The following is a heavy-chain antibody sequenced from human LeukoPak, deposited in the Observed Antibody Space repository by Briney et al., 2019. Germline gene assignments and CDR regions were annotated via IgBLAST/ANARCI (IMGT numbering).Heavy chain of an antibody. CDR1: GYRFASYW. CDR2: IYPGDSDT. J-gene: IGHJ4*02. D-gene: IGHD1-1*01. Sequence: GESPKISCKGSGYRFASYWIGWVRQMPGKGLEWMGIIYPGDSDTRYSPSFQGQVTISADKSISTAYLQWSSLKASDTAIYYCARQTTSRWYFDYWGQGTLVTVSS. CDR3: ARQTTSRWYFDY. V-gene: IGHV5-51*01.